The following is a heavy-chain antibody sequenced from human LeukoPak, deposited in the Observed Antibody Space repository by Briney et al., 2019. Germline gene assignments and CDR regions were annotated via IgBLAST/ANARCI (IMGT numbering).Heavy chain of an antibody. J-gene: IGHJ4*02. Sequence: GGSLRLSCAASGFTVSSNYMSWVRQAPGKGLEWVSVIYSDGRTYYADSVKGRFTISRDNSKNTLYLQMNSVRAEDTAVYYCARAPGGTQASSGYFDYWGQGTLVTVSS. CDR3: ARAPGGTQASSGYFDY. V-gene: IGHV3-53*01. CDR1: GFTVSSNY. D-gene: IGHD3-22*01. CDR2: IYSDGRT.